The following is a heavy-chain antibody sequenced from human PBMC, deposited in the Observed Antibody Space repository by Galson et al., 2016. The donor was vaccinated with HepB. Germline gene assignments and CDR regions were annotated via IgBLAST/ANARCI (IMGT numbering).Heavy chain of an antibody. D-gene: IGHD3-16*01. CDR2: IYWHDDK. CDR3: VHTYVVSLGGAWRGSYYFDS. V-gene: IGHV2-5*01. CDR1: GFSLSSRGVG. J-gene: IGHJ4*02. Sequence: PALVKPTQTLTLTCTFSGFSLSSRGVGVGWVRQPPGQALEWLAVIYWHDDKRYSPSLQSRLPITRDISKAQVVLKMTNVDPVDTATYYCVHTYVVSLGGAWRGSYYFDSWGQGTLVTVSS.